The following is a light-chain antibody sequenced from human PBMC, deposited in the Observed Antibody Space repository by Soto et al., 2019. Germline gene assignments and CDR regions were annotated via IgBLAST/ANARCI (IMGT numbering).Light chain of an antibody. Sequence: IQMTQSPSSVSASVGDRVTISCRASQGVSSWLAWYQQKPGKAPKLLISAASILQSGVPSRFSGSGSGTDFNFTISGLQPEDFGTYYCQQGISFPLTFGGGTKVEIK. J-gene: IGKJ4*01. CDR2: AAS. CDR1: QGVSSW. V-gene: IGKV1-12*01. CDR3: QQGISFPLT.